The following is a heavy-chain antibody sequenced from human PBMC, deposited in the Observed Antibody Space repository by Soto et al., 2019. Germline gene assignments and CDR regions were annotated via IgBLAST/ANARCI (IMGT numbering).Heavy chain of an antibody. V-gene: IGHV4-39*01. CDR3: ASLQVPGNFDY. CDR2: IYYSGDT. Sequence: PSETLSLTCTVSGGSISSRNYYWAWVRQPPGKGLEWIANIYYSGDTYSRPSLRSRLTVSVDTSKNQFSLKLTSLTAADTAMYYCASLQVPGNFDYWGPGILVTVSS. CDR1: GGSISSRNYY. J-gene: IGHJ4*02. D-gene: IGHD6-13*01.